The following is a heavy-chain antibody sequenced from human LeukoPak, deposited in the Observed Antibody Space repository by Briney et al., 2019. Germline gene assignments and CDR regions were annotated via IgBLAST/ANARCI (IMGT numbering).Heavy chain of an antibody. CDR2: IYYSGDT. Sequence: SETLSLTCTVSGGSITSYYWNWIRQPPGKGLEWIGYIYYSGDTNYNPSLKSRVTISVDTSKNQFSLKLSSVTAADTAVYYCARDCYGDSFDYWGQGTLVTVSS. V-gene: IGHV4-59*01. CDR3: ARDCYGDSFDY. D-gene: IGHD4-17*01. CDR1: GGSITSYY. J-gene: IGHJ4*02.